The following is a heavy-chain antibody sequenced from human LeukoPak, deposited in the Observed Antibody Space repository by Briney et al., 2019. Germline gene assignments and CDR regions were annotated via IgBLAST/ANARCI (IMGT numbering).Heavy chain of an antibody. CDR3: ARRTLAVAGSPDY. CDR2: ISYDGSNK. CDR1: GFTFSSYG. Sequence: PGGSLRLSCAASGFTFSSYGMHWVRQAPGKGLEWVAVISYDGSNKYYADSVKGRFTISRDNSKNTLYLQMNSLRAEDTAVYYCARRTLAVAGSPDYWGQGTLVTVSS. J-gene: IGHJ4*02. V-gene: IGHV3-30*03. D-gene: IGHD6-19*01.